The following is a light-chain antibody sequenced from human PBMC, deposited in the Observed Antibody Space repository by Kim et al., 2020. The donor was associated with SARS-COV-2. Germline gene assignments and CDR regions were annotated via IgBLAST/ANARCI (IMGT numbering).Light chain of an antibody. CDR2: DAS. Sequence: PGERATLSCRASQSVSSYLAWYQQKPGQAPRLLIYDASNRGTGIPVRFSGSGSGTDFTLTISSLEPEDFAVYYCQQRSNWPHTFGGGTKVDI. CDR3: QQRSNWPHT. V-gene: IGKV3-11*01. J-gene: IGKJ4*01. CDR1: QSVSSY.